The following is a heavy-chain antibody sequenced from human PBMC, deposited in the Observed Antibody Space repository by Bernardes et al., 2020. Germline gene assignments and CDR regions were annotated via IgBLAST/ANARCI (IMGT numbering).Heavy chain of an antibody. J-gene: IGHJ4*02. CDR1: GFTFSNYW. Sequence: GGSLRLSCAGSGFTFSNYWMHWVRQAPGKGLVWVSRINSDGSSTRYADSVKGRFTISRDNAKNTLYLQMSSLRAEDTAVYYCARGGTTVTYPWHWGLGTLVTVSS. D-gene: IGHD4-17*01. CDR2: INSDGSST. CDR3: ARGGTTVTYPWH. V-gene: IGHV3-74*01.